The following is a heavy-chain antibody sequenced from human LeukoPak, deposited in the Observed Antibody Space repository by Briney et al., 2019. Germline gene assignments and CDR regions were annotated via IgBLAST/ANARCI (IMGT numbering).Heavy chain of an antibody. D-gene: IGHD5/OR15-5a*01. V-gene: IGHV3-30-3*01. CDR1: EFTFSSYA. J-gene: IGHJ4*02. Sequence: GGSLRLSCAASEFTFSSYAMHWVRQAPGKGLEWVVVISSDGSNKYYADSVKGRFTISRDNSKSTLYLQMDSLRAEDTAVYYCARASTPGFGLSGFDYWGQGTLVTVSS. CDR2: ISSDGSNK. CDR3: ARASTPGFGLSGFDY.